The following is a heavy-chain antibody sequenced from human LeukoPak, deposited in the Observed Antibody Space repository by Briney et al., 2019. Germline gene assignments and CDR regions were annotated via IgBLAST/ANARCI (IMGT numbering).Heavy chain of an antibody. D-gene: IGHD1-1*01. Sequence: SVKVSCKASGGTFSSYAINWVRQAPGQGLEWMGGIVPIFGTPKYAQKLQGRVTFTADDSTSTASMELISLTSDDTAVYYCARDQLELTAGYAFDVWGQGTMVIVSS. CDR3: ARDQLELTAGYAFDV. CDR2: IVPIFGTP. V-gene: IGHV1-69*13. J-gene: IGHJ3*01. CDR1: GGTFSSYA.